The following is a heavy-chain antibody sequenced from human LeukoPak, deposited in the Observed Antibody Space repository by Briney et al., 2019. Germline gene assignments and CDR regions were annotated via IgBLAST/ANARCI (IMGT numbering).Heavy chain of an antibody. CDR1: GFTFSSYS. D-gene: IGHD1-26*01. V-gene: IGHV3-23*01. CDR2: ISGSGYYS. Sequence: GGSLRLSCAASGFTFSSYSMNWVRQAPGKGLEGVSVISGSGYYSYYADSVKGRFTVSRDNSKTTLYLQMNSLRADDTAVYYCAKGGPTGSNYFDFWGQGTLVTVSS. J-gene: IGHJ4*02. CDR3: AKGGPTGSNYFDF.